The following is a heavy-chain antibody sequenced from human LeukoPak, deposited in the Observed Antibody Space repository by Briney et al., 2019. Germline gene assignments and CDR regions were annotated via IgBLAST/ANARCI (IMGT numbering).Heavy chain of an antibody. CDR1: GGSISSYY. CDR2: IYYSGST. Sequence: PSETLSLTCTVSGGSISSYYWSWIRQPPGKGLEWIGYIYYSGSTNYNPSLKSRVTMSVDTSKNQFSLKLRSVTAADTAVYYCVAGYSYVYFDYWGQGTLVTVSS. V-gene: IGHV4-59*12. D-gene: IGHD5-18*01. CDR3: VAGYSYVYFDY. J-gene: IGHJ4*02.